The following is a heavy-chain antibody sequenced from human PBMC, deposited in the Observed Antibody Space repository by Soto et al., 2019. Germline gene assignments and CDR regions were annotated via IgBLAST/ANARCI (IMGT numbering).Heavy chain of an antibody. J-gene: IGHJ6*02. CDR1: GGSISSGGYS. CDR2: IYHSGST. V-gene: IGHV4-30-2*01. D-gene: IGHD3-10*01. Sequence: SETLSLTCAVSGGSISSGGYSWSWIRQPPGKGLEWIGYIYHSGSTSYNPSLKSRVTISVDRSKNQFSLKLSSVTAADTAVYYCARDLGGSGRLDVWGQGTTVTVYS. CDR3: ARDLGGSGRLDV.